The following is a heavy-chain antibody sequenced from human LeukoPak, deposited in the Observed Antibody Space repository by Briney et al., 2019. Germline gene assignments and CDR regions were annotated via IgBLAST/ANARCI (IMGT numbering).Heavy chain of an antibody. CDR1: GFTFSTYT. D-gene: IGHD3-10*01. J-gene: IGHJ4*02. V-gene: IGHV3-15*01. CDR3: TTGLTMVRGLMSYSDY. Sequence: GGSLRLSCAASGFTFSTYTMNWVRQAPGKGLEWVGRIKSKTDGGTTDYAAPVKGRFTISRDDSKNTLYLQMNSLKTEDTAVYYCTTGLTMVRGLMSYSDYWGQGTLVTVSS. CDR2: IKSKTDGGTT.